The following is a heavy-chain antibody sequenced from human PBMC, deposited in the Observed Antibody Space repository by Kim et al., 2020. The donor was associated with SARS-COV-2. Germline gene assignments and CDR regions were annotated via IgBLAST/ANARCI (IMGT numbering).Heavy chain of an antibody. Sequence: PSLKRRVTISVDTSKNQFSLKLSSVTAADTAVYYCASGTKYSHYYYYMDVWGKGTTVTVSS. D-gene: IGHD2-21*01. CDR3: ASGTKYSHYYYYMDV. V-gene: IGHV4-39*01. J-gene: IGHJ6*03.